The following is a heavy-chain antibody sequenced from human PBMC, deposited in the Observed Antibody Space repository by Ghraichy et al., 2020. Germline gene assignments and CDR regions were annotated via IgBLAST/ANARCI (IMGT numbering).Heavy chain of an antibody. CDR3: ARGHPITMIRGVIPAHFYFDF. V-gene: IGHV4-30-2*01. D-gene: IGHD3-10*01. Sequence: SETLSLTCAVSGDSISSGGYSWSWIRQPPGKGLEWIGYIFHTGTTYYNPSLKSRLTISVDKSKNQFSLKLSSVTAADTAVYYCARGHPITMIRGVIPAHFYFDFWGQGTAVTVSS. J-gene: IGHJ4*02. CDR2: IFHTGTT. CDR1: GDSISSGGYS.